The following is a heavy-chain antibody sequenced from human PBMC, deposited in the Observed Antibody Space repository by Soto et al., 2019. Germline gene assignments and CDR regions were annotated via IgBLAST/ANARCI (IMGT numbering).Heavy chain of an antibody. CDR1: GFTFSSHA. CDR2: IRESGGRT. J-gene: IGHJ4*02. CDR3: VPGSSGGVGEDC. Sequence: EIQLLESGGGLVQPGGSLRLSCAASGFTFSSHAMTWVRQATGKGLEWVSTIRESGGRTFYADSVKGRFTISRDNSQNTLLLQLSSLRVDDTAVYYCVPGSSGGVGEDCWGQGALVTVSS. D-gene: IGHD1-26*01. V-gene: IGHV3-23*01.